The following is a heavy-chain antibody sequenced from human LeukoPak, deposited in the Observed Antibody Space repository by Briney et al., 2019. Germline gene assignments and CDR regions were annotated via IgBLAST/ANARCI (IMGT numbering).Heavy chain of an antibody. J-gene: IGHJ4*02. V-gene: IGHV4-39*07. CDR2: GDYGGGT. CDR1: GDSFTSVTDY. CDR3: AGERGEEYSSGWYKTNFFYN. Sequence: SETLSLTCTVSGDSFTSVTDYWAWIREPPGRGREWIATGDYGGGTYYNPSLESRVAISADMSKNQISLQLTSVTGADTAVYYCAGERGEEYSSGWYKTNFFYNWGQGIRVTVSS. D-gene: IGHD6-19*01.